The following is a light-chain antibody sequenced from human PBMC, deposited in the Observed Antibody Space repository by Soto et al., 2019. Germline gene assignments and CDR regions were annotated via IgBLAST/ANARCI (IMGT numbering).Light chain of an antibody. Sequence: QSALTQPASVSGSPGQSIAISCTGPSSDVGAYNYVSWYTQHPGKAPKLIIFDVTSRPSGVSDRFSGSQSGNTASLTISGIQADYEAGYYCISFPTPSSVVFGGGTQLTVL. CDR3: ISFPTPSSVV. J-gene: IGLJ2*01. CDR1: SSDVGAYNY. V-gene: IGLV2-14*01. CDR2: DVT.